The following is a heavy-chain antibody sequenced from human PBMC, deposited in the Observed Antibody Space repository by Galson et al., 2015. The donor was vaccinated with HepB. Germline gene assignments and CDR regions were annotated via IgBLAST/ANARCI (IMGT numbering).Heavy chain of an antibody. CDR1: GFTFSSYG. J-gene: IGHJ4*02. V-gene: IGHV3-30*18. D-gene: IGHD4-23*01. CDR3: AKDKSLDYGGAFDY. CDR2: ISYDGSNK. Sequence: SLRLSCAASGFTFSSYGMHWVRQAPGKGLEWVAVISYDGSNKYYADSVKGRFTISRDNSKNTLYLQMNSLRAEDTAVYYCAKDKSLDYGGAFDYWGQGTLVTVSS.